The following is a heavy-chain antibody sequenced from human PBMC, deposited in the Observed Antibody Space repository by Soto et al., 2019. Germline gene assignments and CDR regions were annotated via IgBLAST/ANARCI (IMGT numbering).Heavy chain of an antibody. CDR2: IFSNDEK. CDR3: ARITAAAGTQWFDP. CDR1: GFSLSNARMG. D-gene: IGHD6-13*01. V-gene: IGHV2-26*01. J-gene: IGHJ5*02. Sequence: ASGPTLVNPTETLTLTCTVSGFSLSNARMGVSWIRQPPGKALEWLAHIFSNDEKSYSTSLKSRLTISKDTSKSQVVLTMTNMDPVDTATYYCARITAAAGTQWFDPWGQGTLVTVSS.